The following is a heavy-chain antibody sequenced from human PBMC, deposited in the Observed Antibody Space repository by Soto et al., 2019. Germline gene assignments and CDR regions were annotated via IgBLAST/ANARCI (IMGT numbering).Heavy chain of an antibody. J-gene: IGHJ4*02. CDR2: IYHSGST. V-gene: IGHV4-30-2*01. CDR1: GGTIRSLGYS. CDR3: ARAAMGGSSWPFDY. Sequence: SQTLRLTCAVSGGTIRSLGYSCSWIRQPPGKGLEWIGYIYHSGSTYYNPSLKSRVTISVDKSKNQFSLKLSSVTAADTAVYYCARAAMGGSSWPFDYWGQGTLVTVSS. D-gene: IGHD6-13*01.